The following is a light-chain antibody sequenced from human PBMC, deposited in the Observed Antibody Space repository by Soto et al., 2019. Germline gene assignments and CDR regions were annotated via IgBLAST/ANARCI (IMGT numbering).Light chain of an antibody. CDR1: QSVGSY. V-gene: IGKV3-11*01. CDR2: DAY. Sequence: EIVLTQSPATLSLSPGESATLSCRASQSVGSYLAWYQQKPGQAPRLLIYDAYKRATGIPARFSGSGSGTDFTLSISSLETEDFAVYYCQQRTFWPPMYTFGQGTKLEF. J-gene: IGKJ2*01. CDR3: QQRTFWPPMYT.